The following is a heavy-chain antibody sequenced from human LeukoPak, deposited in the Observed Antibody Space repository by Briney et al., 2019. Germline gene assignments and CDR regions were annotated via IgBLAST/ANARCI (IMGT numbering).Heavy chain of an antibody. J-gene: IGHJ5*02. CDR1: GGSISSGGFS. D-gene: IGHD3-22*01. Sequence: PSQTLSLTCAVSGGSISSGGFSWNWIRQPPGKGLEWIGYVYHSGSTSYNPSLKSRVTISVDTSKNQLSLKLSSVTAADTAVYYCAREPGFDSSGYLNWFDPWGQGTLVTVSS. CDR2: VYHSGST. CDR3: AREPGFDSSGYLNWFDP. V-gene: IGHV4-30-2*01.